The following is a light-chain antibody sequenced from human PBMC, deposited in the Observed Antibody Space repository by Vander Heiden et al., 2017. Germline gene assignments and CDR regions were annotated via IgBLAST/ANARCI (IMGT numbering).Light chain of an antibody. Sequence: QSALTQPASVSGSPGPSITISGGGTSSDVGTYSLVAWYQPLPGKAPKLVIYDVTKRFSGVSDRFSGSKSGNTASLTISGLQAEDEAEYFCCSYAGSGSVVFGGGTRLTVL. J-gene: IGLJ2*01. CDR2: DVT. V-gene: IGLV2-23*02. CDR1: SSDVGTYSL. CDR3: CSYAGSGSVV.